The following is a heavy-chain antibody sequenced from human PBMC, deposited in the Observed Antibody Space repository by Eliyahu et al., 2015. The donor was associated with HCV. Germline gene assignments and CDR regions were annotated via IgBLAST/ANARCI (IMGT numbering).Heavy chain of an antibody. CDR2: ISYDGSNK. J-gene: IGHJ4*02. CDR1: GFXFXXYA. Sequence: QVQLVESGGGVVQPGRSLRLSCAASGFXFXXYAMPWVRQAPGKGLEWVAVISYDGSNKYYADSVKGRFTISRDNSKNTLYLQMNSLRAEDTAVYYCAREGDELLWFGELYYWGQGTLVTVSS. D-gene: IGHD3-10*01. CDR3: AREGDELLWFGELYY. V-gene: IGHV3-30*01.